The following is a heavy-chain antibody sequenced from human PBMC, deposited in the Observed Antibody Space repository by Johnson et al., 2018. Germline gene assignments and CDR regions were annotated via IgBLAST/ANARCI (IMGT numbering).Heavy chain of an antibody. D-gene: IGHD3-3*01. V-gene: IGHV3-74*02. CDR3: ARVKGSSDFWSGYYTNYYYYYYMDV. J-gene: IGHJ6*03. Sequence: VQLVQSGGGLVQPGGSLRLSCAASGFTFSSYWMHWVRQAPGKGLVWVSRINSDGSSTSYADSVKGRFTISRDNAKNTLYVQMNSLRAEDTAVYYCARVKGSSDFWSGYYTNYYYYYYMDVWGKGTTVTVSS. CDR2: INSDGSST. CDR1: GFTFSSYW.